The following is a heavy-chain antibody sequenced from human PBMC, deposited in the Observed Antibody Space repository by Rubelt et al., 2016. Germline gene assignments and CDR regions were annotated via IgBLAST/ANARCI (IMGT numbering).Heavy chain of an antibody. J-gene: IGHJ4*02. Sequence: QVQLQQWGAGLLKPSETLSLTCAVYGGSFSGYYWSWIRQPPGKGLAWIGEINHSGGTNYNPSLKVGVTRSVATSKNQFSLKLSSVTAAETAVYYCAREFMAVAGTLIDYWGQGTLVTVSS. CDR3: AREFMAVAGTLIDY. D-gene: IGHD6-19*01. CDR2: INHSGGT. CDR1: GGSFSGYY. V-gene: IGHV4-34*01.